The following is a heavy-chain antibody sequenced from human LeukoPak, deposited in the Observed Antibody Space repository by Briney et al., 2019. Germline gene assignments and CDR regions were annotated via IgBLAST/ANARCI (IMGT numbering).Heavy chain of an antibody. CDR2: IYTSGST. V-gene: IGHV4-4*07. CDR3: ASGPYCSGGSCYSDFGF. Sequence: SETLSLTYTVSGGSISSYYWSWIRQPAGKGLEWIGRIYTSGSTNYNPSLKSRVTMSVDTSKNQFSLKLSSVTAADTAVYYCASGPYCSGGSCYSDFGFWGQGTLVTVSS. CDR1: GGSISSYY. D-gene: IGHD2-15*01. J-gene: IGHJ4*02.